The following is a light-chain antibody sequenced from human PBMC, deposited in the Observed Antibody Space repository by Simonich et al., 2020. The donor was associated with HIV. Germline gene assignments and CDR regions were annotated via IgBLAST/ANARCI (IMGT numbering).Light chain of an antibody. V-gene: IGKV3-15*01. CDR2: GAS. CDR3: QQYHLWPPLT. J-gene: IGKJ4*01. Sequence: EIVMPQSPATLAVSPGERATFSCRARQSVTNNLAWYQKKPGQAPRPLIYGASTRATGIPVRFSGSGSGTEFTLTISSLQSEDFAVYYFQQYHLWPPLTFGGGTKVEIK. CDR1: QSVTNN.